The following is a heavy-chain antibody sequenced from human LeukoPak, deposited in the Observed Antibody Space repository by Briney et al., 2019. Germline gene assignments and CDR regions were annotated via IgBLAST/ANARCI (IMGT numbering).Heavy chain of an antibody. D-gene: IGHD2-8*02. CDR2: IYTSGGT. V-gene: IGHV4-4*07. CDR1: GGSISSYY. J-gene: IGHJ4*02. CDR3: ARNKVPWYYFDY. Sequence: PSETLSLTCTVSGGSISSYYWSWIRQPAGKRLEWIGRIYTSGGTNYNPSLKSRVTMSVDTSKNQFSLKLSSVTAADTAVYYCARNKVPWYYFDYWGQGTLVTVSS.